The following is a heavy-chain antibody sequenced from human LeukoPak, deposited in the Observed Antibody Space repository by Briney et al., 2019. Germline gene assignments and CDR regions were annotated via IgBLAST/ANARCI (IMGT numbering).Heavy chain of an antibody. J-gene: IGHJ3*02. CDR2: INPNSGGT. Sequence: ASVRVSCKASGYTFTGYYMHWVRQAPGQELEWMGWINPNSGGTNYAQKFQGRVTMTRDTSISTAYMELSRLRSDDTAVYYCASRHCSSTSCLLNDAFDIWGQGTMVTVSS. V-gene: IGHV1-2*02. CDR1: GYTFTGYY. CDR3: ASRHCSSTSCLLNDAFDI. D-gene: IGHD2-2*01.